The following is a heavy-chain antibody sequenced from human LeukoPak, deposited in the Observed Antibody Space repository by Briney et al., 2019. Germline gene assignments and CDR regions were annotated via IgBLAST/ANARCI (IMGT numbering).Heavy chain of an antibody. J-gene: IGHJ3*02. CDR1: GDSISSGDYY. Sequence: SETLSLTCTVSGDSISSGDYYWSWIRQPAGKGLEWIGRISSSGSTNYNPSLKSRVTISVDKSKNQFSLKLSSVTAADTAVYYCARPHDSSGYYYGLGYAFDIWGQGTMVTVSS. D-gene: IGHD3-22*01. CDR3: ARPHDSSGYYYGLGYAFDI. CDR2: ISSSGST. V-gene: IGHV4-61*02.